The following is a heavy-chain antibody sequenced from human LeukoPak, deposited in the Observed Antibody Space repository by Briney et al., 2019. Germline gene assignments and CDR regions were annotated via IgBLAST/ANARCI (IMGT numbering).Heavy chain of an antibody. J-gene: IGHJ5*02. D-gene: IGHD6-13*01. CDR2: ISGSGGST. V-gene: IGHV3-23*01. Sequence: GGSLRLSCAASGFTFSSYAMGWVRQAPGKGLEWVSAISGSGGSTYYADSVKGRFTISRDNSKNTLYLQMNSLRAEDTAVYYCASSYSSSWYAWFDPWGQGTLVTVSS. CDR3: ASSYSSSWYAWFDP. CDR1: GFTFSSYA.